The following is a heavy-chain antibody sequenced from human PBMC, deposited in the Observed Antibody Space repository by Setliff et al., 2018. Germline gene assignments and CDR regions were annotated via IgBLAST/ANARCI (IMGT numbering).Heavy chain of an antibody. V-gene: IGHV4-39*07. CDR2: IYYSGST. Sequence: SETLSLTCTVSGGSISSSSYYWGWIRQPPGKGLEWIGSIYYSGSTYYNPSLKSRVTISVDTSKNQFSLKLSSVTAADTAVYYRAREAPYYNFWSGYSDYWGQGTLVTVSS. CDR1: GGSISSSSYY. D-gene: IGHD3-3*01. J-gene: IGHJ4*02. CDR3: AREAPYYNFWSGYSDY.